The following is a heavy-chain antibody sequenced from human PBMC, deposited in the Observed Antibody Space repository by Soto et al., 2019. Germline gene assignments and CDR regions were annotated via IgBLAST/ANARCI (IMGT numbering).Heavy chain of an antibody. CDR3: AKDDAGLRYFDWLLPKVVGGIDY. D-gene: IGHD3-9*01. V-gene: IGHV3-30*18. J-gene: IGHJ4*02. CDR2: ISYDGSNK. Sequence: GVSLRLSCAASGFTFSSYGMHWVRQAPGKGLEWVAVISYDGSNKYYADSVKGRFTISRDNSKNTLYLQMNSLRAEDTAVYYCAKDDAGLRYFDWLLPKVVGGIDYWGQGTLVTVSP. CDR1: GFTFSSYG.